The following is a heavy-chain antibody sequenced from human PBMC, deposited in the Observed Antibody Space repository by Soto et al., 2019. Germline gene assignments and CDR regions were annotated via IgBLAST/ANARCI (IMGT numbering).Heavy chain of an antibody. V-gene: IGHV3-23*01. Sequence: EVQLLESGGGLVQPGGSLRLSCAASGFTFSSYAMSWVRQAPGKGLEWVSAISDDGDRINYADSVKGRFSISRDNSKNTLYLQMNRLRAEHMAVYYCAKDSAPSYYYYMDVWGKGTAVTVSS. CDR1: GFTFSSYA. CDR2: ISDDGDRI. J-gene: IGHJ6*03. D-gene: IGHD3-10*01. CDR3: AKDSAPSYYYYMDV.